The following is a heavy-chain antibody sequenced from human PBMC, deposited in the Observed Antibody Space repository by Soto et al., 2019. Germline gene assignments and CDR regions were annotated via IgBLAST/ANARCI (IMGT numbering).Heavy chain of an antibody. J-gene: IGHJ4*02. D-gene: IGHD5-12*01. Sequence: PGGSLRLSCAASGFTFSSYEMNWVRQAPGKGLEWVSYISSSGGTIYYADSVKGRFTISRDNAKNSLYLQMNSLRAEDTAVYYCAREGIVATTSYWGQGTLVTVSS. CDR3: AREGIVATTSY. CDR2: ISSSGGTI. V-gene: IGHV3-48*03. CDR1: GFTFSSYE.